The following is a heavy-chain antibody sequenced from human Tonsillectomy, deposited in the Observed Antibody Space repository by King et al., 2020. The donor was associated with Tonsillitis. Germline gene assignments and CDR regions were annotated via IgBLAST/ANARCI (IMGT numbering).Heavy chain of an antibody. J-gene: IGHJ6*03. CDR1: GFTFSDHY. CDR3: VREVEGYSHDYYYYSLDV. D-gene: IGHD4-11*01. CDR2: SRNKVKSYTT. V-gene: IGHV3-72*01. Sequence: VQLVESGGDLVQPGGSLRLSCAASGFTFSDHYMGWVRQAPGKGLEWVGRSRNKVKSYTTLYAAGLKGGFTIPRHDSENFLYLQMNSLKTEDTAGYYCVREVEGYSHDYYYYSLDVWGKGTTVTVSS.